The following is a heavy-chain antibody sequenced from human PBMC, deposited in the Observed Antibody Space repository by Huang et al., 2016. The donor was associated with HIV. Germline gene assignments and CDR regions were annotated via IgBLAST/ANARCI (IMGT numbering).Heavy chain of an antibody. J-gene: IGHJ4*02. Sequence: EVQLLESGGTLVPPGGSLRLSGAASADSGFGLSGYAMSWGGQAPGKGLGVGSDVRDSGRSTYYADSVRGLFPISRDNSKNTVHLQMNNLSAEDTAVYYCSTWWLSNRTPATAFDNWGRGTLVTISS. CDR2: VRDSGRST. D-gene: IGHD2-15*01. V-gene: IGHV3-23*01. CDR1: ADSGFGLSGYA. CDR3: STWWLSNRTPATAFDN.